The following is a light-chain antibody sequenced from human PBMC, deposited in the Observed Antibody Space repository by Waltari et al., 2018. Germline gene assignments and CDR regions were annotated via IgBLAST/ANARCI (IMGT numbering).Light chain of an antibody. J-gene: IGLJ3*02. CDR2: SNN. CDR1: SSNIGSNT. Sequence: QSVLTQPPSASGTPGQRVTISCSGSSSNIGSNTVNWYQQRSGTVPKLLHYSNNRRPPGVPDRFSGSKSGTSASLAISGLQSEDEADYYCAAWDDSLNAHWVFGGGTKLTVL. V-gene: IGLV1-44*01. CDR3: AAWDDSLNAHWV.